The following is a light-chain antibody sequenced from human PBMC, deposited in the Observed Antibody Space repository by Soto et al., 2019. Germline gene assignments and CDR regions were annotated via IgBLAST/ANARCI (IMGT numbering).Light chain of an antibody. J-gene: IGLJ2*01. CDR2: EDS. V-gene: IGLV3-10*01. CDR1: ALPKKY. Sequence: SYELTQPPSVSVSPGQAARITCSGDALPKKYAYWYQQKSGQAPVLVIYEDSKRPSGSPERFSGSSTGTMATLIITGAQVEDEADYYCYSTDISGNHGFFGGGTKLTVL. CDR3: YSTDISGNHGF.